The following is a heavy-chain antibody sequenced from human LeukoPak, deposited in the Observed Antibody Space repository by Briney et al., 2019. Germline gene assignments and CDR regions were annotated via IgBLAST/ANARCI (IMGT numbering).Heavy chain of an antibody. CDR1: GGSFSGYY. V-gene: IGHV4-34*01. J-gene: IGHJ6*02. Sequence: SETLSLTCAVYGGSFSGYYWSWIRQPPGKGLEWIGEINHSGSTNYNPSLKSRVTISVDTSKNQFSLKLSSVTAADTAVYYCARGLYYYYYGMDVWGQGTTVTVSS. CDR3: ARGLYYYYYGMDV. CDR2: INHSGST.